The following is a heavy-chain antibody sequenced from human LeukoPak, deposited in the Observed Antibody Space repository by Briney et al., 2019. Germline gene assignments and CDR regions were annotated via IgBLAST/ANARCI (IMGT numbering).Heavy chain of an antibody. J-gene: IGHJ5*02. CDR2: ISAYNGNT. CDR3: ARGVVLMVYASPFDP. Sequence: GASVKVSCKASGYTFTSYGISWVRQAPGQGLEWMGWISAYNGNTNYAQKLQGRVTMTTDTSTSTAYMELRSLRSDDTAVYYCARGVVLMVYASPFDPWGQGTRVTVSS. D-gene: IGHD2-8*01. CDR1: GYTFTSYG. V-gene: IGHV1-18*01.